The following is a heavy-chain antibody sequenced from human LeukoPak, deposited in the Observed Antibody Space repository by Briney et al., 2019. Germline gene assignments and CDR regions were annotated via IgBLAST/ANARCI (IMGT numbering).Heavy chain of an antibody. CDR2: INHSGST. D-gene: IGHD6-19*01. Sequence: PSETLSLTCAVYGGSFSGYYWSWIRQPPGKGLEWIGEINHSGSTNYNPSLKSQVTISVDTSKNQFSLKLSSVTAADTAVYYCARAYSSGWDNWFDPWGQGTLVTVSS. CDR1: GGSFSGYY. V-gene: IGHV4-34*01. J-gene: IGHJ5*02. CDR3: ARAYSSGWDNWFDP.